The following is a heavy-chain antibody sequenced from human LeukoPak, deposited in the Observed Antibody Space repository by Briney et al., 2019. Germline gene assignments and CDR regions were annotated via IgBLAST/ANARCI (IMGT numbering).Heavy chain of an antibody. Sequence: PSETLSLTCTVSGGSISSSSYYRGWIRQPPGKGLEWIGSIYYSGSTYYNPSLKSRVTISVDTSKNQFSLKLSSVTAADTAVYYCSRDPPAGTSPYWGQGTLVTVSS. J-gene: IGHJ4*02. CDR3: SRDPPAGTSPY. V-gene: IGHV4-39*07. CDR1: GGSISSSSYY. D-gene: IGHD1-7*01. CDR2: IYYSGST.